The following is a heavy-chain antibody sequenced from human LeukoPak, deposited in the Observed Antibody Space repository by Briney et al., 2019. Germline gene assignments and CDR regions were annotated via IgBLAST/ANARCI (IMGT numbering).Heavy chain of an antibody. CDR1: GGTFTGYY. J-gene: IGHJ4*02. V-gene: IGHV1-2*02. CDR2: INPNSGGT. Sequence: ASVKVSCKASGGTFTGYYMHWVRQAPGQGLEWMGWINPNSGGTNYAQKFQGRVTMTRDTSISTAYMELSRLRSDDTAVYYCARESQITMVRGDIDYWGLGTLVTVSS. CDR3: ARESQITMVRGDIDY. D-gene: IGHD3-10*01.